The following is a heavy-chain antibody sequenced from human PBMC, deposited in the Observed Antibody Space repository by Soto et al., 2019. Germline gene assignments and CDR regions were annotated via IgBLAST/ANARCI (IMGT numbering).Heavy chain of an antibody. CDR3: ARDRVGARFDY. CDR2: IWYDGSNK. J-gene: IGHJ4*02. Sequence: QVQLVESGGGVVQPGRSLRLSCAASGFTFSSYGMHWVRQAPGKGLEWVAVIWYDGSNKYYADSVKGRFTISRDNSKNTLYLQMNSLRAEDTAVYYCARDRVGARFDYLGQGTLVTVSS. CDR1: GFTFSSYG. D-gene: IGHD1-26*01. V-gene: IGHV3-33*01.